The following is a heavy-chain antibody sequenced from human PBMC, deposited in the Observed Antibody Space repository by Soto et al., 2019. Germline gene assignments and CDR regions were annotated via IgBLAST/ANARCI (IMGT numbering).Heavy chain of an antibody. Sequence: QVQLVESGGGVVQPGRSLRLSCAASGFIFSSYAMHWVRQAPGKGLEWVAAISYDGNNKYYADSVKGRFTISRDMSKNTLYLQMNNLRGEDTAVYYCARKPPGMDVWGQGTTVTVSS. CDR2: ISYDGNNK. CDR1: GFIFSSYA. J-gene: IGHJ6*02. V-gene: IGHV3-30-3*01. CDR3: ARKPPGMDV.